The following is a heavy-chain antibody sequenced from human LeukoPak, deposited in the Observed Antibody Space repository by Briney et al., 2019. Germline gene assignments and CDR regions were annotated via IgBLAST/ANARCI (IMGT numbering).Heavy chain of an antibody. Sequence: GGSLRLSCAASGFTFSSYGMHWVRQAPGKGLEWVAFIRYDGSNKYYADSVKGRFTISRDNSKNTLYLQVNSLRAEDTAVYYCAKDHGYLLEYFQHWGQGTLVTVSS. CDR1: GFTFSSYG. J-gene: IGHJ1*01. V-gene: IGHV3-30*02. CDR2: IRYDGSNK. CDR3: AKDHGYLLEYFQH. D-gene: IGHD5-24*01.